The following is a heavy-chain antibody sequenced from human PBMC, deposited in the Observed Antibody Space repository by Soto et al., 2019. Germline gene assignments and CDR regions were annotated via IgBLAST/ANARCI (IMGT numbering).Heavy chain of an antibody. V-gene: IGHV3-33*01. J-gene: IGHJ3*01. Sequence: GGSLRLSCAVSGFSFRTYGFHWVRQPPGKGLQWVAVISPKGHSGSVEGRFTISRDNSKDTLYLQMNNLRVEDTAVYYCARDDAFANENAFDLWGQGTKVTVSS. CDR1: GFSFRTYG. D-gene: IGHD1-1*01. CDR3: ARDDAFANENAFDL. CDR2: ISPK.